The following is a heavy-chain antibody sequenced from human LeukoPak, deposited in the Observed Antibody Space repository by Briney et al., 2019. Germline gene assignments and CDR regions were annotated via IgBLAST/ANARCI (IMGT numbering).Heavy chain of an antibody. CDR1: GFTFSGYG. CDR3: AKGVGYCSGGSCQQFDY. J-gene: IGHJ4*02. V-gene: IGHV3-23*01. CDR2: ISGSGGST. Sequence: GGSLRLSCAASGFTFSGYGMSWVRQAPGKGLEWVSAISGSGGSTYYADSVKGRITISRDNSKNTLYLQMNSLRAEDTAVYYCAKGVGYCSGGSCQQFDYWGQGTLVTVSS. D-gene: IGHD2-15*01.